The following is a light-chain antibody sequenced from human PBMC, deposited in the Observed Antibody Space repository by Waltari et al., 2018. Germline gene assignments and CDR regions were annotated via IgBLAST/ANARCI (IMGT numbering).Light chain of an antibody. CDR3: QQHGTLPVT. J-gene: IGKJ1*01. V-gene: IGKV3-20*01. Sequence: EIVLTQSPGTASLSPGERVTLSCRASQSVGSSSFPWYQQKPGQAPRLVIYRASRRATGIPDRFSGSGSGTDFSLTISRREPEDFAVYYCQQHGTLPVTFGQGTKVEIK. CDR1: QSVGSSS. CDR2: RAS.